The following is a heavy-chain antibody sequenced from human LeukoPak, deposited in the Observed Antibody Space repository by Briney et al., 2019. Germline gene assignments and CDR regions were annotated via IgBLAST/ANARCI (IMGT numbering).Heavy chain of an antibody. CDR1: GYTFTGYY. Sequence: ASVKVSCKDSGYTFTGYYMHWVRQAPGQGLEWMGWINPNSGGTNYAQKFQGRVTMTRDTSISTAYMELSRLRSDDTAVYYCARGAAVAGNLDYWGQGTLVTVSS. V-gene: IGHV1-2*02. CDR2: INPNSGGT. D-gene: IGHD6-19*01. CDR3: ARGAAVAGNLDY. J-gene: IGHJ4*02.